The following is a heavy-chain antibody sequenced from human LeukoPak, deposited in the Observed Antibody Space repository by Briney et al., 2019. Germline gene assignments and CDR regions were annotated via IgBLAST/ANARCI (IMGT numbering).Heavy chain of an antibody. CDR2: IYYSGST. CDR1: GGSNSSYY. Sequence: PSETLSLTCTVSGGSNSSYYWSWIRQPPGKGLEWIGYIYYSGSTNYNPSLKSRVTISVDTSKNQFSLKLSSVTAADTAVYYCARGGGEYSGSYRYYYYMDVWGKGTTVTVSS. D-gene: IGHD1-26*01. CDR3: ARGGGEYSGSYRYYYYMDV. J-gene: IGHJ6*03. V-gene: IGHV4-59*01.